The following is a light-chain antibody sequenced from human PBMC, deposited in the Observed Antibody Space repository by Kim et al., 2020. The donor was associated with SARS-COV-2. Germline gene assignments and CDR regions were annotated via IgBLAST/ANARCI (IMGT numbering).Light chain of an antibody. Sequence: DVQMTQSPSTLSASVGDRVTITCRASQTIDSWLAWYQQNPGKAPNLLIYAASTLECGVPARFSGSGSGTEFTLSIISLQPDDFATYYGQQYDTFSPWTFGQGAKVDIK. CDR1: QTIDSW. V-gene: IGKV1-5*01. CDR2: AAS. J-gene: IGKJ1*01. CDR3: QQYDTFSPWT.